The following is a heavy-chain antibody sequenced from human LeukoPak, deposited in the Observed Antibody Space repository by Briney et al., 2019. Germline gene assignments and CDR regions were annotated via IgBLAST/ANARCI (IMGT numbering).Heavy chain of an antibody. CDR3: ARSNIAAAGTCNY. CDR1: GFTFSSYG. CDR2: IWYDGSNK. Sequence: GGSLRLSCAASGFTFSSYGMHWVRQAPGKGLERVAVIWYDGSNKYYADSVKGRFTISRDNSKNTLYLQMNSLRAEDTAVYYCARSNIAAAGTCNYWGQGTLVTVSS. D-gene: IGHD6-13*01. J-gene: IGHJ4*02. V-gene: IGHV3-33*01.